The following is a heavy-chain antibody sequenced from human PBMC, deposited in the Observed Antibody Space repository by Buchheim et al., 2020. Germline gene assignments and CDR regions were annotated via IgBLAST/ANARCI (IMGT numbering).Heavy chain of an antibody. Sequence: EVQLLESGGGSLQPGGSLRLSCAASGFTFSRYGMSWVRQAPGKGLEWVSRISESGGNTYYADSVKGRFTISRDNSKKTLYLQMNSLRVEDTAVYYCAKDRDYSRPPYGFDYWGQGTL. V-gene: IGHV3-23*01. CDR3: AKDRDYSRPPYGFDY. CDR2: ISESGGNT. D-gene: IGHD6-13*01. CDR1: GFTFSRYG. J-gene: IGHJ4*02.